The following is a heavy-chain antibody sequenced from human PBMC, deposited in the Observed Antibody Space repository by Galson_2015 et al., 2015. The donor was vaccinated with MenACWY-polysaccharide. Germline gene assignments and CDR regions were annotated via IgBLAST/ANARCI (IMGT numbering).Heavy chain of an antibody. CDR1: EFTFSSYW. J-gene: IGHJ3*02. V-gene: IGHV3-74*01. Sequence: SLRISCAASEFTFSSYWMHWVRQAPGKGLVWVSRINSDGRSTTHADSVKGRFTISRDNAKNTLFLQMNSLRAEDTAIYYCARSKFSSGYFVRAFDIWGQGTMVTVSS. CDR2: INSDGRST. D-gene: IGHD3-22*01. CDR3: ARSKFSSGYFVRAFDI.